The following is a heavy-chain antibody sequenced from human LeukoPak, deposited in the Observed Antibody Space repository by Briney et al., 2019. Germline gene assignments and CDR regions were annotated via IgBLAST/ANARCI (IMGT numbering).Heavy chain of an antibody. D-gene: IGHD2-21*01. V-gene: IGHV3-30*18. CDR2: ISYDGSNE. Sequence: PGGSLRLSCAASGFTFSSYGMHWVRQAPGKGLEWVAVISYDGSNENYADSVRGRFTISRDNSKNTLYLQMNSLRAEDAAVYFCAKAPVTSCRGAYCYPFDSWGQGTLVTVSS. CDR3: AKAPVTSCRGAYCYPFDS. CDR1: GFTFSSYG. J-gene: IGHJ4*02.